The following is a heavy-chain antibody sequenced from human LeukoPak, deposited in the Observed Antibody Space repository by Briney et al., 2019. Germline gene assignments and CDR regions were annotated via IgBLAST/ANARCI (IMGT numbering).Heavy chain of an antibody. CDR2: INPNSGGT. CDR3: ARGSDYYYYGMDV. D-gene: IGHD6-6*01. J-gene: IGHJ6*02. V-gene: IGHV1-2*02. CDR1: GYTFTGYY. Sequence: GASVKVSCKASGYTFTGYYMHWVRQAPGQGLEWMGWINPNSGGTNYAQKFQGRVTMTRDTSITTAYMELSRLRSDDTAVYYCARGSDYYYYGMDVWGQGTTVTVSS.